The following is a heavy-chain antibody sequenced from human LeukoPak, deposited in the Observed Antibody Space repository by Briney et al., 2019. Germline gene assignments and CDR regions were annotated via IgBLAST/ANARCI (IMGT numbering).Heavy chain of an antibody. Sequence: SQTLSLTCTVSGGSISSGGYYWSWIRQHPGKGLEWIGYIYYSGSTYYNPSLKSRVTISVDTSKNQFSLKLSSVTAADTAVYYCARRYYDFWSGYYYGMDVWGQGTTVTVSS. J-gene: IGHJ6*02. CDR2: IYYSGST. V-gene: IGHV4-30-4*08. CDR3: ARRYYDFWSGYYYGMDV. D-gene: IGHD3-3*01. CDR1: GGSISSGGYY.